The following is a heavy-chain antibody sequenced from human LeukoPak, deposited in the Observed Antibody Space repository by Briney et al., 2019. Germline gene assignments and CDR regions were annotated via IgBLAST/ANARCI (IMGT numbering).Heavy chain of an antibody. J-gene: IGHJ6*02. CDR3: ARDQYYYDSSGYSPPPYYYYYGMDV. CDR1: GFTVNSNY. Sequence: GGSLRLSCAASGFTVNSNYVSWVRQAPGKGLEWVSVIYSGGSTYYADSVKGRFTISRGNSKNTLYLQMNSLRAEDTAVYYCARDQYYYDSSGYSPPPYYYYYGMDVWGQGTTVTVSS. D-gene: IGHD3-22*01. CDR2: IYSGGST. V-gene: IGHV3-66*01.